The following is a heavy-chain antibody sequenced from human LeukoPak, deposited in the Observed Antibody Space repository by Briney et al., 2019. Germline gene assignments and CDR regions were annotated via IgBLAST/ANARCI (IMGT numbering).Heavy chain of an antibody. CDR1: RFIFSSHW. V-gene: IGHV3-74*01. CDR3: ARVSRFPGIAADY. J-gene: IGHJ4*02. Sequence: PVGSLRLSRAASRFIFSSHWTHWVPEAPEEGLWWVSRISSDGSRTSYADSVKGRFTMSSDKAKNALYLQMNSLRAEDTAVYYCARVSRFPGIAADYWGQGTLVTVSS. D-gene: IGHD6-13*01. CDR2: ISSDGSRT.